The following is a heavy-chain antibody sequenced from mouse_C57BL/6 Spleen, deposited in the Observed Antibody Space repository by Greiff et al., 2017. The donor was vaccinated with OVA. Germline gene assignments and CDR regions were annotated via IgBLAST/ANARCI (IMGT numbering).Heavy chain of an antibody. V-gene: IGHV5-9-1*02. D-gene: IGHD1-1*01. CDR3: TRKGNYYDGNSSEYYAMDY. CDR1: GFTFSSYA. CDR2: ISSGGDYI. Sequence: EVKLVESGEGLVKPGGSLKLSCAASGFTFSSYAMSWVRQTPEKRLEWVAYISSGGDYIYYADTVKGRFTISSDNARNTLYLQMSSLKSEDTAMYYCTRKGNYYDGNSSEYYAMDYWGQGTSVTVSS. J-gene: IGHJ4*01.